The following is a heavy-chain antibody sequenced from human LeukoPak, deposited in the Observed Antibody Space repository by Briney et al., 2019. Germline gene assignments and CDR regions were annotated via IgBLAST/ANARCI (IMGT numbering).Heavy chain of an antibody. CDR2: ISSSTSYI. D-gene: IGHD3-16*02. CDR1: GFTFSNYA. Sequence: GGSLRLSCAASGFTFSNYAMSWGRQAPGKGLEWVSSISSSTSYIYYADPVKGRFTISRDNAKNSLYLQMNSLRADDTAVYYCARALSDDSVWGSYRYTASFAYWGQGTLVTVSS. V-gene: IGHV3-21*01. CDR3: ARALSDDSVWGSYRYTASFAY. J-gene: IGHJ4*02.